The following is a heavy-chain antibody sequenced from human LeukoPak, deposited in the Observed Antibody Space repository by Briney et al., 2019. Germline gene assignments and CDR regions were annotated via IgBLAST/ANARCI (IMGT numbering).Heavy chain of an antibody. V-gene: IGHV7-4-1*02. J-gene: IGHJ6*02. CDR1: GYTFTSYA. CDR2: INTNTGNP. Sequence: ASVKVSCKASGYTFTSYAMNWVRQAPGQGLEWMGWINTNTGNPTYAQGFTGRFVFSLDTSDSTAYLQISSLKAEDTAVYYCARGRYYYDSSGYYLPYYYYGMDVWGQGTTVTVSS. D-gene: IGHD3-22*01. CDR3: ARGRYYYDSSGYYLPYYYYGMDV.